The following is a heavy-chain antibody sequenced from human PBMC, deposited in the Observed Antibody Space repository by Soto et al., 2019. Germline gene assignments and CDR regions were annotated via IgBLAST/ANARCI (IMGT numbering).Heavy chain of an antibody. CDR3: AKGGSGTYYKLWYWYFDL. V-gene: IGHV4-39*01. Sequence: QLQLQESGPGLVKPSETLSLTCTVSGGSITSSSYYWGWIRQPPGKGLEWVGSIYYSGNTYYNPSLKSRVTISVDTSKNQFSLKLSSVTAADTAVYYCAKGGSGTYYKLWYWYFDLWGRGTLVTVSS. J-gene: IGHJ2*01. CDR2: IYYSGNT. CDR1: GGSITSSSYY. D-gene: IGHD3-10*01.